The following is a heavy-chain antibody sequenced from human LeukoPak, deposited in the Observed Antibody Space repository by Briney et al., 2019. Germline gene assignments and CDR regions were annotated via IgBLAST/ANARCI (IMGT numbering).Heavy chain of an antibody. Sequence: PGGSLRLSCAASGFTFYSYWMTWVRQAPGKGLEWVANIHQDGSEKYYVDSVKGRFTISRDNARNSLYLQMNSLRAEDTAVYYCARDFSLYYDSSGYYVHWGQGTLVTVSS. CDR3: ARDFSLYYDSSGYYVH. CDR2: IHQDGSEK. J-gene: IGHJ4*02. CDR1: GFTFYSYW. V-gene: IGHV3-7*05. D-gene: IGHD3-22*01.